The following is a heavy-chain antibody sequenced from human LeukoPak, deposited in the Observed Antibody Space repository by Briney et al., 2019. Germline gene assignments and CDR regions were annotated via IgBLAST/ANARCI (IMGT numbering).Heavy chain of an antibody. Sequence: SVKVSCKASGGTFSSYAISWVRQAPGQGLEWMGGIIPIFGTANYAQKFQGRVTITTDESTSTAYMELSSLRSEDTAVYYCAGNDGLSDKYFQHWGQGTLVTVSS. V-gene: IGHV1-69*05. J-gene: IGHJ1*01. D-gene: IGHD3-9*01. CDR2: IIPIFGTA. CDR3: AGNDGLSDKYFQH. CDR1: GGTFSSYA.